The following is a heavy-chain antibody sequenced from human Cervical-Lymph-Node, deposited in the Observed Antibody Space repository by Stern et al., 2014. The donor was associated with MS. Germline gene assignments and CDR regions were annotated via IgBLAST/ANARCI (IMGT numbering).Heavy chain of an antibody. CDR1: GYTINELS. CDR2: FEPEAGET. D-gene: IGHD6-25*01. V-gene: IGHV1-24*01. Sequence: QVQLVQSGAEVKKPGASVKVSCKVSGYTINELSIYWVRQVPGKGLEWMGGFEPEAGETIYAQKFQGRVTMTEDTSTDTAYMELSSLRSDDTAMYYCASWRYQLPVITGSGWHWMGYWGQGTLLTVSS. CDR3: ASWRYQLPVITGSGWHWMGY. J-gene: IGHJ4*02.